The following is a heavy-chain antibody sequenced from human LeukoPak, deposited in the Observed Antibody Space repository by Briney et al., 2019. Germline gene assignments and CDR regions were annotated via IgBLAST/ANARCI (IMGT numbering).Heavy chain of an antibody. D-gene: IGHD3-22*01. CDR1: GGSFSGYY. CDR2: INHSGST. CDR3: ARDTGYLGSNYGMDV. V-gene: IGHV4-34*01. J-gene: IGHJ6*02. Sequence: SETLSLTCAVYGGSFSGYYWSWIRQPPGKGLEWIGEINHSGSTNYNPSLKSRVTISVDTSKNQFSLNLSSVTAADTAIYYCARDTGYLGSNYGMDVWGQGTTVTVSS.